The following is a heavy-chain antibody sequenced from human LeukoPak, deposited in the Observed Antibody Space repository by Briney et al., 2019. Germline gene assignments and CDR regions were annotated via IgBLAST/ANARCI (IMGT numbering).Heavy chain of an antibody. CDR2: IYHSGST. J-gene: IGHJ4*02. Sequence: SETLSLTCAVYGGSFSGYYWSWIRQPPGNGLEWIGYIYHSGSTYYNPSLKSRVTISVDRSKNQFSLKLSSVTAADTAVYYCASLAARTIRGVDYWGQGTLVTVSS. CDR1: GGSFSGYY. V-gene: IGHV4-34*01. CDR3: ASLAARTIRGVDY. D-gene: IGHD6-6*01.